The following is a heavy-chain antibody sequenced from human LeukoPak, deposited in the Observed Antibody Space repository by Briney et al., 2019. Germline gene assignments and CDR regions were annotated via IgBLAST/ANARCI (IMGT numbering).Heavy chain of an antibody. D-gene: IGHD6-19*01. CDR2: INPNSGGT. J-gene: IGHJ4*02. CDR1: GYTFTGYY. V-gene: IGHV1-2*02. Sequence: ASVKVSCKASGYTFTGYYMHWVRQAPGQGLEWMGLINPNSGGTNYAQKFQGRVTMTRDTSISTAYMELSRLRSDDTAVYYCARDKGGAVAGVFDYWGQGTLVTVSS. CDR3: ARDKGGAVAGVFDY.